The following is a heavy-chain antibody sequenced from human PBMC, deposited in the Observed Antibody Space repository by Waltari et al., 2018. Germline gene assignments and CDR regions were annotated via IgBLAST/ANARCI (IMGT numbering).Heavy chain of an antibody. CDR2: INSDGTRI. J-gene: IGHJ4*02. Sequence: EVQLVESGGGLVQPGGSLRLSCAASEGAYWVDWVRQAQGKGLVWVSRINSDGTRIYYADSVRGRFTISRDSAKSTFYLQMTSLRADDTAVYYCTRNPPGYWGQGTLVTVSS. CDR3: TRNPPGY. V-gene: IGHV3-74*01. CDR1: EGAYW.